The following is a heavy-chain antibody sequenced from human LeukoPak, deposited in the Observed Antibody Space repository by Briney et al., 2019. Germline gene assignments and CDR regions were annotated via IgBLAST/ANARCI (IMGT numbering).Heavy chain of an antibody. D-gene: IGHD6-13*01. Sequence: PGGSLRLSCAASGFTFSSYAMSWVRQAPGKGLEWVSAISGSGASTYYADSVKGRFTISRDNSKNMLYLQMNSLRAEDTAVYYCAKDAVNSSWRRRPDYWGQGTLVTVSS. CDR3: AKDAVNSSWRRRPDY. CDR1: GFTFSSYA. CDR2: ISGSGAST. V-gene: IGHV3-23*01. J-gene: IGHJ4*02.